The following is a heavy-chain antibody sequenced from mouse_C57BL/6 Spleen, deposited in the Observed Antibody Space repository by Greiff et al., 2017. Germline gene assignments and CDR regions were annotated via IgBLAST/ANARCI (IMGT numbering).Heavy chain of an antibody. J-gene: IGHJ2*01. D-gene: IGHD2-5*01. CDR2: IYPGSGST. CDR3: ARWSNYVRRDY. Sequence: QVQLQQPGAELVKPGASVKMSCKASGYTFTSYWITWVKQRPGQGLEWIGDIYPGSGSTNYNEKFKSKATLTVDTSSSTAYLQLSSLTSEDSAVYYCARWSNYVRRDYWGQGTTLTVSS. CDR1: GYTFTSYW. V-gene: IGHV1-55*01.